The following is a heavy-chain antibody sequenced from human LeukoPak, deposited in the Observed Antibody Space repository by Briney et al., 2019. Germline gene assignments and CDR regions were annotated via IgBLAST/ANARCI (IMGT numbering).Heavy chain of an antibody. J-gene: IGHJ6*02. CDR3: ARAPGPSWTYYYGMDV. V-gene: IGHV4-30-4*01. CDR1: GGSISSGDYY. D-gene: IGHD6-13*01. CDR2: IYYSGST. Sequence: SETLSLTCTVSGGSISSGDYYWSWIRQPPGKGLEWIGYIYYSGSTYYNPSLKSRVTISVDTSKNQFSLKLSSVTAADTAVYYCARAPGPSWTYYYGMDVWGQGTTVTVSS.